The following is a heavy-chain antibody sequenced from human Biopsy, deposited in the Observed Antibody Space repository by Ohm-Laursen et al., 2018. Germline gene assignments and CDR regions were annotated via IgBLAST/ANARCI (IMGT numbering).Heavy chain of an antibody. CDR3: ARRDTKSLLR. J-gene: IGHJ4*02. V-gene: IGHV5-51*01. Sequence: ESLRISCQGSGYLFTTYWIAWVRQMPGKGLELMGVIYPGDSDTTYSPSFQGQVTISADKSTAYLQWSSLKASDTAMYYCARRDTKSLLRWGQGTLVTVSS. D-gene: IGHD5-12*01. CDR1: GYLFTTYW. CDR2: IYPGDSDT.